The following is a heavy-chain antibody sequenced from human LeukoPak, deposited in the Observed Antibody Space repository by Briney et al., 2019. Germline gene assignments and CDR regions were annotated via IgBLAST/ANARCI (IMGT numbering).Heavy chain of an antibody. CDR3: ARGRYYLDS. V-gene: IGHV3-33*01. Sequence: GGSLRLSCAASGFTFSSYGVHWVRQAPGKGLEWVAVIWYDGSNKYYADSVKGRFTISRDNAKNTLYLQMNSLRAEDTAVYYCARGRYYLDSWGQGTLVTVSS. D-gene: IGHD4-17*01. CDR1: GFTFSSYG. J-gene: IGHJ4*02. CDR2: IWYDGSNK.